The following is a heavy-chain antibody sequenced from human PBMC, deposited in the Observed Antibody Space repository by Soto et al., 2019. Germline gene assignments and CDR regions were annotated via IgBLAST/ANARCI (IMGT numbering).Heavy chain of an antibody. CDR3: ARDPTVDTAIGYNWFDP. D-gene: IGHD5-18*01. J-gene: IGHJ5*02. V-gene: IGHV3-23*01. CDR1: GFTFSSYA. CDR2: ISGSGGST. Sequence: GGSLRLSCAASGFTFSSYAMSWVRQAPGKGLEWVSAISGSGGSTYYADSVKGRFTISRDNSKNTLYLQMNSLRAEDTAVYYCARDPTVDTAIGYNWFDPWGQGTLVTVSS.